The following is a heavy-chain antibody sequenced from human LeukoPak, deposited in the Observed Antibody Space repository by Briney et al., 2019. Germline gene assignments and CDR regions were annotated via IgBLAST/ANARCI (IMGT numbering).Heavy chain of an antibody. CDR3: ARVGHPTQRRVLSAVTIPTAGAFDF. V-gene: IGHV4-34*01. CDR2: IYHTGST. J-gene: IGHJ3*01. CDR1: GGPFTTYY. Sequence: PSETLSLTCAVYGGPFTTYYWSWIRQPPGKGLEWIGDIYHTGSTTYNPSLKSRVTISIDPSKNQFSLGLAAVTAADTSVYYCARVGHPTQRRVLSAVTIPTAGAFDFWGQGTLVTVSS. D-gene: IGHD4-17*01.